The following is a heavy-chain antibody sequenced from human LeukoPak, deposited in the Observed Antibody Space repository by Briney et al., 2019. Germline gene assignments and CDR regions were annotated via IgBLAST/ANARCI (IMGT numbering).Heavy chain of an antibody. D-gene: IGHD2-2*01. V-gene: IGHV1-2*02. CDR3: ARGGLGYCSSTSCLNWDY. CDR1: GYTFTGYY. Sequence: ASVKVSCKASGYTFTGYYMHWVRQAPGQGLEWMGWINPNSGGTNYAQKFQGRVTMTRDTSISTAYMELSRLRSDDTGVYYCARGGLGYCSSTSCLNWDYWGQGTLVTVSS. J-gene: IGHJ4*02. CDR2: INPNSGGT.